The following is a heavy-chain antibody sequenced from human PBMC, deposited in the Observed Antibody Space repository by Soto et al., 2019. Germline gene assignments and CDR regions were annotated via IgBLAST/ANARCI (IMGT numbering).Heavy chain of an antibody. CDR1: GGSVSSGSYY. D-gene: IGHD3-10*01. CDR3: ARDRGYYGSGSYYNEWDYYGMDV. J-gene: IGHJ6*02. Sequence: PSETLSLTCTVSGGSVSSGSYYWSWIRQPPGKGLEWIGYIYYSGSTNYNPSLKSRVTISVDTSKNQFSLKLSSVTAADTAVYYCARDRGYYGSGSYYNEWDYYGMDVWGQGTTVTVSS. V-gene: IGHV4-61*01. CDR2: IYYSGST.